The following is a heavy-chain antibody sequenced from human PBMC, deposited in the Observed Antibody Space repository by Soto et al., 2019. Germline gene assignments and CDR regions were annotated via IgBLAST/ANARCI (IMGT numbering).Heavy chain of an antibody. CDR3: ATRDDAVTFHY. J-gene: IGHJ4*02. D-gene: IGHD4-17*01. V-gene: IGHV3-21*01. Sequence: EVQLVESGGGLVKPGGSLRLSCAASGFTFSTYTMNWVRQAPGKGLEWVSSISSSSIYIYYADSVKGRFTISRDNAKNALYLQMYSLRAEDTAVFFCATRDDAVTFHYGGQGTLVTVSS. CDR1: GFTFSTYT. CDR2: ISSSSIYI.